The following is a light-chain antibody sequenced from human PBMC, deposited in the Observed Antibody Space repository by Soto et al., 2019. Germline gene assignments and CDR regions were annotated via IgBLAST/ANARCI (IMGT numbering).Light chain of an antibody. CDR2: GVI. CDR1: RSDIGYNY. CDR3: SSHASSTSVV. V-gene: IGLV2-14*03. J-gene: IGLJ3*02. Sequence: QSALTQPASVSGSPGQSITISCTGSRSDIGYNYVSWYQQHPDKAPKLIIYGVIDRPSGVSNRFSGSKSGNTASLTISGLQAEDEADYYCSSHASSTSVVFGGGTKVTVL.